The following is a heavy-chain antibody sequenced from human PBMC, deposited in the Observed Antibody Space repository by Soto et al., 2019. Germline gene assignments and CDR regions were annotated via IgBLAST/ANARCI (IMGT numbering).Heavy chain of an antibody. D-gene: IGHD4-17*01. Sequence: GGSLRLSCAASGFSFSGYGMNWVRQAPGKGLEWISYISSSGSLIYYADSLEGRFTISRDNAKNSLYLQMNSLRAEDTAVYSCATTVTTVDYWGQGTLVTVSS. J-gene: IGHJ4*02. CDR3: ATTVTTVDY. CDR2: ISSSGSLI. CDR1: GFSFSGYG. V-gene: IGHV3-48*03.